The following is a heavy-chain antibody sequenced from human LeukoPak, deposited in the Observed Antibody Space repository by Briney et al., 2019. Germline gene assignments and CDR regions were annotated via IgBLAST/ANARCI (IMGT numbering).Heavy chain of an antibody. J-gene: IGHJ4*02. CDR3: ARTSGCYDY. CDR1: GFTFSSYG. V-gene: IGHV3-64*01. CDR2: ISSNGGST. D-gene: IGHD6-19*01. Sequence: GGSLRLSCAASGFTFSSYGMHWVRQAPGKGLEYVSSISSNGGSTYYASSVKGRFTIPRDNSKNTLYLQMGSLRPEDMAVYYCARTSGCYDYWGQGTLVTVSS.